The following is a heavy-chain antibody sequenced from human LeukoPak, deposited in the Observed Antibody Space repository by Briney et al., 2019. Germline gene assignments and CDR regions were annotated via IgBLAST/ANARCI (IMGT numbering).Heavy chain of an antibody. D-gene: IGHD1-26*01. J-gene: IGHJ4*02. Sequence: ASVKVSCKTSEYTFTGYYMHWVRQAPGQGLEWMGIINPSGGSTSYAQKFQGRVTMTRDTSTSTVYMELSSLRSEDTAVYYCARDISGYVDYWGQGTLVTVSS. CDR1: EYTFTGYY. CDR3: ARDISGYVDY. V-gene: IGHV1-46*01. CDR2: INPSGGST.